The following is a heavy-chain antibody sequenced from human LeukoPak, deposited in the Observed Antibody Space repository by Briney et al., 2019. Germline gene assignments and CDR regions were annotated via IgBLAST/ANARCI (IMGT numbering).Heavy chain of an antibody. CDR2: ISSSSSYI. CDR3: ARDPLYCSSTSCYSPAFDI. V-gene: IGHV3-21*01. CDR1: GFTFSSYS. D-gene: IGHD2-2*01. J-gene: IGHJ3*02. Sequence: PGGSLRLSCAASGFTFSSYSMNWVRQAPGKGLEWVSSISSSSSYIYYADSVKGRFTISRDNAKNSLYLQMNSLRAEDTAVYYCARDPLYCSSTSCYSPAFDIWGQGTMVTVSS.